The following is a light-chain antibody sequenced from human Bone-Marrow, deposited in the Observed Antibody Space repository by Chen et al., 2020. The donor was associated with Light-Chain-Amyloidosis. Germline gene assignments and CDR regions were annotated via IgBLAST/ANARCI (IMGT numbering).Light chain of an antibody. Sequence: QSVLTQPPSVSAAPGQEVTISCSGSNSNIASNYVSWYQHLPGTAPKLLIYVSDNRPSGIPDRFSGSKSGTSATLGITGLQTGDEADYYCEAWDSSLSAVVFGGGTKLTVL. CDR3: EAWDSSLSAVV. J-gene: IGLJ2*01. V-gene: IGLV1-51*01. CDR2: VSD. CDR1: NSNIASNY.